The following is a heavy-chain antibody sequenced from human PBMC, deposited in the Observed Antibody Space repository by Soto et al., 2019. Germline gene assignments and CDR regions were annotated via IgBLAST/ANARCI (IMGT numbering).Heavy chain of an antibody. CDR3: ARVKEGSWSPLASATSDY. V-gene: IGHV3-21*01. Sequence: GGSLRLSCAASGFTFSSYSMNWVRQAPGKGLEWVSSISSSSSYIYYADSVKGRFTISRDNAKNSLYLQMNSLRAEDTAVYYCARVKEGSWSPLASATSDYWGQGTLVTVSS. CDR1: GFTFSSYS. J-gene: IGHJ4*02. D-gene: IGHD6-13*01. CDR2: ISSSSSYI.